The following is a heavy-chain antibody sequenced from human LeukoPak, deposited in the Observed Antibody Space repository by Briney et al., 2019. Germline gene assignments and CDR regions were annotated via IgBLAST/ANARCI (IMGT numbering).Heavy chain of an antibody. CDR1: GYTFTGYY. V-gene: IGHV1-2*02. Sequence: ASVKVSCKASGYTFTGYYMHWVRPAPGQGREGMGWINPNSGGTNYAQKFQGRVTMTRDTPISTAYMELSRLRSDDTAVYYCASSCGGSSSIAAGGPTTNWGQGTLVTVSS. D-gene: IGHD6-13*01. J-gene: IGHJ1*01. CDR3: ASSCGGSSSIAAGGPTTN. CDR2: INPNSGGT.